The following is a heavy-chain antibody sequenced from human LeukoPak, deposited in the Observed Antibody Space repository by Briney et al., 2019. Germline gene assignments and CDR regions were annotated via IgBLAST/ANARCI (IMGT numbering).Heavy chain of an antibody. V-gene: IGHV4-38-2*02. D-gene: IGHD1-7*01. CDR2: IYHSGST. CDR3: ARWGNYAAFDI. CDR1: GYFISSGYY. Sequence: PSETLSLTCTVSGYFISSGYYWGWIRQPPGKGLEWIGSIYHSGSTYYNPSLKSRVTISVDTSKNQFSLKLSSVTAADTAVYYCARWGNYAAFDIWGQGTMVTVSS. J-gene: IGHJ3*02.